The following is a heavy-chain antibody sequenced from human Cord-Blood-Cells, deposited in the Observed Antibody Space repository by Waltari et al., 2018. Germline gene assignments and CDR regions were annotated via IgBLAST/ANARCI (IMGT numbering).Heavy chain of an antibody. CDR3: ASSSSLEYFQH. D-gene: IGHD6-13*01. CDR2: INHSGSN. CDR1: GGSFSGYY. J-gene: IGHJ1*01. Sequence: QVQLQQWGAGLLKPSETLSLTCAVYGGSFSGYYWSWIRQPPGKGLECIGEINHSGSNNYNPSRKSRVTISVDTSKNQFSLKLSSVTAADTAVYYCASSSSLEYFQHWGQGTLVTVSS. V-gene: IGHV4-34*01.